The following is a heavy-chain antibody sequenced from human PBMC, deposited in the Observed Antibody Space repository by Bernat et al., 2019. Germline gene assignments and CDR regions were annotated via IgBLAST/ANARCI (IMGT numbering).Heavy chain of an antibody. D-gene: IGHD1-20*01. J-gene: IGHJ6*02. V-gene: IGHV3-7*01. CDR3: ARDPGITGTIYYYGMDV. CDR1: GFTFSNYW. Sequence: EVQLVESGGGLVQPGGSLRLSCAASGFTFSNYWMTWVRQAPGQGLQWVANIMQDGSEKYYVDSVMGRFTISRDNAWNSLYLQMNCLRAEDTALYYCARDPGITGTIYYYGMDVWGRGTTVTVSS. CDR2: IMQDGSEK.